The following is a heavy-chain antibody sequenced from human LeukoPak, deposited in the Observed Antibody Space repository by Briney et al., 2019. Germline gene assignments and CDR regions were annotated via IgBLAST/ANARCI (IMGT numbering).Heavy chain of an antibody. D-gene: IGHD5-18*01. CDR3: ARALRRGYSYGSFDY. CDR2: ISSSGSTI. Sequence: GGSLRLSCAASGFTFSDYYMSWIRQAPGKGLEWVSYISSSGSTIYYADSVKGRFTISRDNAKNSLYLQMNSLRAEDTAVYYCARALRRGYSYGSFDYWGQGTLVTVSS. CDR1: GFTFSDYY. V-gene: IGHV3-11*04. J-gene: IGHJ4*02.